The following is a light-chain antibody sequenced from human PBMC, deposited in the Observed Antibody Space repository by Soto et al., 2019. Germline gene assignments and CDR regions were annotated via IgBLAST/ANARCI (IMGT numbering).Light chain of an antibody. Sequence: QSVLTQPRSVSGSPGQSVTISCTGTSSDVGGYNYVSWYQQHPGKAPKLMIYDVSKRPSGVPDRFSGSKSGNTASLTISGLQAEDEADYSCCSYAGSYTDVFGPGTKVTVL. CDR3: CSYAGSYTDV. J-gene: IGLJ1*01. CDR1: SSDVGGYNY. CDR2: DVS. V-gene: IGLV2-11*01.